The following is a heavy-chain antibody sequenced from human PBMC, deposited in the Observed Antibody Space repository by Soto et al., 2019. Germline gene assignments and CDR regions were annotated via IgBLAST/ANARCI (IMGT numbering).Heavy chain of an antibody. Sequence: GASVKVSCKTSGYIFTDYYIHWVRQAPGQGLEWMGYINPKTGGTTYAQKFQGWVTMTRDTSVSTAYIDLSSLKFNDTAVYYCARDQGNSSSWPIDFWGQGTVVTVSS. CDR3: ARDQGNSSSWPIDF. J-gene: IGHJ4*02. D-gene: IGHD6-13*01. CDR2: INPKTGGT. V-gene: IGHV1-2*04. CDR1: GYIFTDYY.